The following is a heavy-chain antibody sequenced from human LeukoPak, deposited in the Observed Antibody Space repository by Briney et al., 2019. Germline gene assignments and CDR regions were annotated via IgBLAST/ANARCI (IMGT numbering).Heavy chain of an antibody. J-gene: IGHJ4*02. Sequence: PSGSLRLSCVGSGFTFSSYSMSWVRQAPGKGLEWVSYISNSGEIIYYADSVRGRFTISRDNAKNSLYLQMNSLRAEDTAVYYCATKNPGDNWGQGTLVPVSS. CDR2: ISNSGEII. CDR3: ATKNPGDN. CDR1: GFTFSSYS. V-gene: IGHV3-48*01. D-gene: IGHD7-27*01.